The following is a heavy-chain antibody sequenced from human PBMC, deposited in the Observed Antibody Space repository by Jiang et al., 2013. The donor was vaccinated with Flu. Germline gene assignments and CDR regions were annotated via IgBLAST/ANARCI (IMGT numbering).Heavy chain of an antibody. CDR1: GGSITRDH. D-gene: IGHD6-25*01. Sequence: GSGLVKPSETLSLTCKVSGGSITRDHWNWLRQSPGKGLEYIGYIYYSGSTDYNPSLKSRVTISLDTSKNQFSLKLNSVTAADTAVYYCARARAPEVAAYYFDYVGPGSPGHRLL. J-gene: IGHJ4*02. CDR2: IYYSGST. V-gene: IGHV4-59*01. CDR3: ARARAPEVAAYYFDY.